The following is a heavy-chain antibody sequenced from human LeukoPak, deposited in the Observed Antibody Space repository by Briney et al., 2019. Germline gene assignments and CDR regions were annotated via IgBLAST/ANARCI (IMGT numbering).Heavy chain of an antibody. J-gene: IGHJ4*02. CDR2: ISQNDYT. V-gene: IGHV4-39*02. D-gene: IGHD3-10*01. Sequence: SETLSLTCTVSGGSINGGSIISPTYYWGWIRQPPGKGLDWMGHISQNDYTLYIPALGGRLTMSVDTPKTLSSLRLKSMTAADTAVYFCARLKYGSGIKGDFFNNWGEGALVTVSS. CDR1: GGSINGGSIISPTYY. CDR3: ARLKYGSGIKGDFFNN.